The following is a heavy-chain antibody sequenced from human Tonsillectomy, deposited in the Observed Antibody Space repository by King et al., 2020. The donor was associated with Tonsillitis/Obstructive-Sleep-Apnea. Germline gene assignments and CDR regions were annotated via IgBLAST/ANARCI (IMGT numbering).Heavy chain of an antibody. D-gene: IGHD3-3*01. CDR1: GFTFSNAW. CDR2: IKSKTDGGTT. J-gene: IGHJ6*02. CDR3: TTTPYDFWCAYFFNYYYAIDV. Sequence: VQLVESGGGLVKPGGSLRLSCAASGFTFSNAWMNWVHQAPGKGLEWVGRIKSKTDGGTTDYAAPVKGRFTISRDDSKNTLYLQMNSLKTEDTAVYYCTTTPYDFWCAYFFNYYYAIDVWGQGTTVTVSS. V-gene: IGHV3-15*07.